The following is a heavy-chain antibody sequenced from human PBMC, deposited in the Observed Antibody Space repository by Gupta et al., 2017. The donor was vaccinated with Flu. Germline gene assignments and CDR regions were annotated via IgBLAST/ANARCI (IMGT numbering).Heavy chain of an antibody. CDR2: IKKKTDGETT. V-gene: IGHV3-15*01. CDR1: GITFTNAW. Sequence: EVHLVESAGGLVKPGVSLRISCGASGITFTNAWTLWVRQAPGQGLEWVGRIKKKTDGETTDYAAPVKGRFTISRDDSKSTVYLQMNSLKAEDTGVYYCTTGSGAVTIGSWGQGTLVIVSS. J-gene: IGHJ4*02. D-gene: IGHD3-10*01. CDR3: TTGSGAVTIGS.